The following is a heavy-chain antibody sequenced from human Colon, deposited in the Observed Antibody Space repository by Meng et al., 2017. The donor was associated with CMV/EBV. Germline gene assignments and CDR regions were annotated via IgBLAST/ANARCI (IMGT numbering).Heavy chain of an antibody. Sequence: SCKASGFPFSDYYIHWVRQAPGQGLEWVGRINPISGGTTYAQKFKGRVTLTRDTSISTDYMEVGRLTSDDTAVYFCARELESGGLDYWGQGTLVTVSS. D-gene: IGHD3-3*01. CDR3: ARELESGGLDY. J-gene: IGHJ4*02. CDR2: INPISGGT. V-gene: IGHV1-2*06. CDR1: GFPFSDYY.